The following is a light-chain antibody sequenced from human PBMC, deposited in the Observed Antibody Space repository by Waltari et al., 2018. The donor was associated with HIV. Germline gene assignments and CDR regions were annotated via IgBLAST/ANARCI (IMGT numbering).Light chain of an antibody. J-gene: IGLJ1*01. CDR1: ASPKPY. V-gene: IGLV3-25*03. Sequence: SSELTQPPSVSVSPGQTARITCSGDASPKPYTHWFQQKPGQAPLVVIHTNTERPSGIPERFSASRYGTTVTLTISGVQTDDEADYYCLSADSSGTYVFGPGTTVTVL. CDR3: LSADSSGTYV. CDR2: TNT.